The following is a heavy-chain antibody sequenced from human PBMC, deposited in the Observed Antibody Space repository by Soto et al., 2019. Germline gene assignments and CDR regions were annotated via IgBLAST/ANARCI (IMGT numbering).Heavy chain of an antibody. D-gene: IGHD2-8*01. CDR2: INPNSGGT. V-gene: IGHV1-2*04. CDR3: ARERAHIVLMVYARGDAFDI. J-gene: IGHJ3*02. CDR1: GYTFTGYY. Sequence: ASVKVSCKASGYTFTGYYMHWVRQAPGQGLEWMGWINPNSGGTNYAQKFQGWVTMTRDTSISTAYMELSRLRSDDTAVYYCARERAHIVLMVYARGDAFDIWGQGTMVNVSS.